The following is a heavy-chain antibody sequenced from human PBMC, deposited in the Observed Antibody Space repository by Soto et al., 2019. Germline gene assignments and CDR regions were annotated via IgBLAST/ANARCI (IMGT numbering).Heavy chain of an antibody. CDR2: IYHSGGT. V-gene: IGHV4-4*02. CDR3: ARGSGWVRGYGMDV. CDR1: GGSISSSNW. Sequence: SETLSLTCAVSGGSISSSNWWSWVRQPPGKGLEWIGEIYHSGGTNYNPSLKSRVTISVDKSKNQFSLNLSSVTAAATAVYYWARGSGWVRGYGMDVWRNGNT. D-gene: IGHD3-10*01. J-gene: IGHJ6*04.